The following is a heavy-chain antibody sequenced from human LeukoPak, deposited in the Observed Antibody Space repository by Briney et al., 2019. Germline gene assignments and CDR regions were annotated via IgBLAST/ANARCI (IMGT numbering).Heavy chain of an antibody. Sequence: SVKVSCKASGYTFNTYGISWVRQAPGQGLEWMGWISAYNGNTNYAQKFKGRVTMTIDTSTSTVYMELRSLRSDDTAVYYCARGGAVLDYWGQGTLVTVSS. D-gene: IGHD4/OR15-4a*01. CDR3: ARGGAVLDY. CDR2: ISAYNGNT. CDR1: GYTFNTYG. J-gene: IGHJ4*02. V-gene: IGHV1-18*01.